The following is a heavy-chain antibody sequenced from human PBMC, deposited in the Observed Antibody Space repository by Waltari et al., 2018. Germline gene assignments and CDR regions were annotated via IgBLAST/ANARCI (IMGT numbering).Heavy chain of an antibody. J-gene: IGHJ6*02. V-gene: IGHV1-2*02. Sequence: QVQLVQSGAEVKKPGASVKVSCKASGYTFTSYYMHWVRQAPGQGLAWMGWINPNRGGTNYAQKFQGRVTMTRDTSISTAYMELSRLRSDDTAVYYCARSHSSSIFGVVTQNYYYYGMDVWGQGTTVTVSS. CDR3: ARSHSSSIFGVVTQNYYYYGMDV. CDR2: INPNRGGT. D-gene: IGHD3-3*01. CDR1: GYTFTSYY.